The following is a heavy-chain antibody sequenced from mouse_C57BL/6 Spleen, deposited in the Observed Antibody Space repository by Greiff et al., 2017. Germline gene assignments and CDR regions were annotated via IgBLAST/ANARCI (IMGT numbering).Heavy chain of an antibody. Sequence: EVQLQQSGPGLVKPGASVKISCKASGYTFTDYYMNWVKQSQGKSLEWIGDINPNNGGTSYNQKLKGRATLTVDKSSSTAYMELRTLTSEDSAVYYCARGGWHFDYWGQGTTLTVSS. V-gene: IGHV1-26*01. J-gene: IGHJ2*01. CDR2: INPNNGGT. CDR3: ARGGWHFDY. CDR1: GYTFTDYY. D-gene: IGHD1-1*02.